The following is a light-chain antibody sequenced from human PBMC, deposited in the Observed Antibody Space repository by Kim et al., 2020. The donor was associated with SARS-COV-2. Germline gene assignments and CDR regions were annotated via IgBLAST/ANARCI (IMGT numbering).Light chain of an antibody. CDR3: MQGIHPIT. V-gene: IGKV2-30*01. CDR1: QSLVYSDGNTY. J-gene: IGKJ5*01. Sequence: DVMMTQSTLSLPVTLGQPASISCRSSQSLVYSDGNTYVNWFQQRPGQSPRRLIYKVSNRDSGVPDRFSGSGSVTDFTLKISRVEAEDVGVYYCMQGIHPITFGQGTRLEIK. CDR2: KVS.